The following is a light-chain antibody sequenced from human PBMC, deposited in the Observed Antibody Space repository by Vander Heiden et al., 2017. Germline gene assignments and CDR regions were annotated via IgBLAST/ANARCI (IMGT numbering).Light chain of an antibody. V-gene: IGKV2-28*01. CDR2: LGS. J-gene: IGKJ1*01. CDR1: QSLLHSNGYNY. CDR3: RQALPTRRT. Sequence: DIVMTQSPLSLPVTPGEPASISCRSSQSLLHSNGYNYLDWYLQKPGQSPQLLIYLGSNRASGVPDRFSGSGSGTDFTLKISRVDAEDVGVYYCRQALPTRRTFGQGTKVEIK.